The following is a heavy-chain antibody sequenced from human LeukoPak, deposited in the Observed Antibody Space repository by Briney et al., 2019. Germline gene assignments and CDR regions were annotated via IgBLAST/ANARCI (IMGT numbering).Heavy chain of an antibody. V-gene: IGHV4-4*02. CDR2: IYQSGST. D-gene: IGHD5-24*01. CDR1: GGSISTSSS. J-gene: IGHJ4*02. CDR3: ARVIPTIEMATMEKDY. Sequence: SGTLSLTCAVSGGSISTSSSWSWVRQSPGKGLEWLGEIYQSGSTHYNPSLMSRVTISRDNSKNQFSLILTSVTAADTAVYYCARVIPTIEMATMEKDYWGQGTLVTVSS.